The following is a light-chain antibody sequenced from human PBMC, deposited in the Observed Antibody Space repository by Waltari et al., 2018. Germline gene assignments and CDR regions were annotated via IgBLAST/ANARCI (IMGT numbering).Light chain of an antibody. CDR1: SSNIGSNF. J-gene: IGLJ3*02. Sequence: QSVLTQPPSASGTPGQRVTISCSGSSSNIGSNFVYWYQQRPGTAPKLLIYRNNQRPSGVPDRFSGSKSGTSASLAISGLRSEDEADYYCAPWDDSLSGPGVFGGGTKLTVL. CDR3: APWDDSLSGPGV. V-gene: IGLV1-47*01. CDR2: RNN.